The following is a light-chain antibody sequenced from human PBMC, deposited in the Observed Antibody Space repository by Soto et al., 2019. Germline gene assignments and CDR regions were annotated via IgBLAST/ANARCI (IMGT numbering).Light chain of an antibody. Sequence: EIVMTQSPAXLSXXXXEXXXLSXRASQSAGNFLAWYQQKPGQAPRLLIFRASNKATGIPDRFSGSGSGTEFILTISGLEPEDSGIYHCHQHGGSPETFGQGTKVDI. J-gene: IGKJ1*01. V-gene: IGKV3-20*01. CDR1: QSAGNF. CDR3: HQHGGSPET. CDR2: RAS.